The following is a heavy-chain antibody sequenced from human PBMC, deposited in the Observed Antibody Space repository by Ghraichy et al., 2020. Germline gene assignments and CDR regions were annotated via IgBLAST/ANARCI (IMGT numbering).Heavy chain of an antibody. CDR1: GYSISSGYY. Sequence: SETLSLTCVVSGYSISSGYYWGWIRQPPGKGLEWIGSVYHSGSTYYNPSLKSRVTISVETSKNQFSLKLSSVTAADTAVYYCAREDYTGYVGDAFDIWGQGTMVTVSS. D-gene: IGHD5-12*01. V-gene: IGHV4-38-2*02. CDR2: VYHSGST. J-gene: IGHJ3*02. CDR3: AREDYTGYVGDAFDI.